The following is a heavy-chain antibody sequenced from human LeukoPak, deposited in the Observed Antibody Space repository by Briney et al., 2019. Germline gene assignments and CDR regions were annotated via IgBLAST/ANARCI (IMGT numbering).Heavy chain of an antibody. D-gene: IGHD3-22*01. CDR3: ARGGNYYDSSGYYDY. CDR1: GGSIINSNW. V-gene: IGHV4-4*02. J-gene: IGHJ4*02. CDR2: IDHSGST. Sequence: SGTLSLTCAVSGGSIINSNWWSWVRQPPGKGLEWIGEIDHSGSTSYNPSLKSRVTMSVDRSQNQFSLRLSTVTDADTAVYYCARGGNYYDSSGYYDYWGQGTLVTVSS.